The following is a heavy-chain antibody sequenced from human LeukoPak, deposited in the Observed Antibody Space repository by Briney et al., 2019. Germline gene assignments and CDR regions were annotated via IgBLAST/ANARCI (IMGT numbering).Heavy chain of an antibody. D-gene: IGHD2-2*02. J-gene: IGHJ3*02. CDR2: INTDGSST. Sequence: GGSLRLSCAASGFTFSSYWMHWVRQAPGKGLVWVSHINTDGSSTSYADSVKGRFTISRDNAKNTLYVQMNSLRAEDTAVYYCAREGNCSSTSCHTGAFDIWGQGTMVTVSS. CDR3: AREGNCSSTSCHTGAFDI. V-gene: IGHV3-74*01. CDR1: GFTFSSYW.